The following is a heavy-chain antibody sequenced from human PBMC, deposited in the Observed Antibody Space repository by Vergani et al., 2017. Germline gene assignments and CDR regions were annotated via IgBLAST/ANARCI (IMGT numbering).Heavy chain of an antibody. D-gene: IGHD6-13*01. Sequence: QLQLQESGSGLVKPSQTLSLTCAVSGGPISSGGYSWSWIRQPPGKGLEWIGYTYHSGSTYYTPSLKSRVTISVNRSKNQFSLKLSSVTAADTAVYYCARFSSRNWFDPWGQGTLVTVSS. CDR1: GGPISSGGYS. CDR2: TYHSGST. J-gene: IGHJ5*02. V-gene: IGHV4-30-2*01. CDR3: ARFSSRNWFDP.